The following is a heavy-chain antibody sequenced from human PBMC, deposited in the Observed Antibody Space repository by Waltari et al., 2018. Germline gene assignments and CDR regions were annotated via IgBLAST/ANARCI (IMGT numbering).Heavy chain of an antibody. CDR1: GLPFSSYG. Sequence: EVQLVESGGGLVKPGGSLRLSCAASGLPFSSYGMNWVRQAPGKGLEWVSSISSSSSYIYYADSVKGRFTISRDNAKNSLYLQMNSLRAEDTAVYYCARVIAVAGILGFDYWGQGTLVTVSS. CDR3: ARVIAVAGILGFDY. J-gene: IGHJ4*02. CDR2: ISSSSSYI. V-gene: IGHV3-21*01. D-gene: IGHD6-19*01.